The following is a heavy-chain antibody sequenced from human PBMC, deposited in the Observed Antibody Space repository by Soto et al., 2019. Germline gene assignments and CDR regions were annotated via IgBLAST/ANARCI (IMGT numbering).Heavy chain of an antibody. Sequence: QVQLVQSGAEVKKPGSSVKVSCKASGGTFSSYAISWVRQAPGQGLEWMGGIIPIFGTANYAQKFQGRVTITEDESTRTAYMELSSLRSEDTAVYYCARDYYDSSVSYYWYFDLWGRGTLVTVSS. J-gene: IGHJ2*01. CDR3: ARDYYDSSVSYYWYFDL. D-gene: IGHD3-22*01. CDR2: IIPIFGTA. CDR1: GGTFSSYA. V-gene: IGHV1-69*01.